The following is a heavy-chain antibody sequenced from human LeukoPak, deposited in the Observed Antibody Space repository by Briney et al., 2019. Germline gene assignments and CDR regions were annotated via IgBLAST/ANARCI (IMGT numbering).Heavy chain of an antibody. CDR3: AKDYRYYYDNVGTSPFDY. Sequence: PGGSLRLSCAASGFTFSSYSMNWVRQAPGKGLEWVSSISSSSSYIYYADSVKGRFTISRDNAKNSLYLQMNSLRAEDTAVYYCAKDYRYYYDNVGTSPFDYWGQGTLITVSS. CDR2: ISSSSSYI. D-gene: IGHD3-22*01. CDR1: GFTFSSYS. J-gene: IGHJ4*02. V-gene: IGHV3-21*04.